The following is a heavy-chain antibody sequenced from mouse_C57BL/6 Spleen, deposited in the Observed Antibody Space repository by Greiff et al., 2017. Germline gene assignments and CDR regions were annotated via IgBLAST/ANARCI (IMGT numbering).Heavy chain of an antibody. Sequence: EVQVVESGPGLVKPSQSLSLTCSVTGYSITSGYYWNWIRQFPGNKLEWMGYISYDGSNNSNPSLKNRISITRDTSKNQFFLKLNSVTTEDTATDYCARGDYYGSSWYFDVWGTGTTVTVSS. J-gene: IGHJ1*03. CDR1: GYSITSGYY. CDR3: ARGDYYGSSWYFDV. V-gene: IGHV3-6*01. D-gene: IGHD1-1*01. CDR2: ISYDGSN.